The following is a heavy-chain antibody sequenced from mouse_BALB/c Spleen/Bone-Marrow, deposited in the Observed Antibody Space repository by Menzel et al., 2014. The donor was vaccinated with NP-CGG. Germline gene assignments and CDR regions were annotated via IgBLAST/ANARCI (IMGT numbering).Heavy chain of an antibody. CDR2: INSNGGST. CDR1: GFTFSSYG. J-gene: IGHJ2*03. Sequence: EVKVVESGGGLVQPGGSLKLSCAASGFTFSSYGMSWVRQTPDKRLELVATINSNGGSTYYPDSVKGRFTISRDNAKNTLYLQMSSLKPEDTAMYYCARVWYFDYWGQGTSLTVSS. V-gene: IGHV5-6-3*01. CDR3: ARVWYFDY.